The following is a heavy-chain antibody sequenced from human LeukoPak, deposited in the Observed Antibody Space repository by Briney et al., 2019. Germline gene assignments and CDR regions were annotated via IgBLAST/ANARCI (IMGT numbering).Heavy chain of an antibody. CDR3: AKASRITGTRPYYFDY. CDR2: ISGSGGGT. J-gene: IGHJ4*02. CDR1: GFTFSNAW. D-gene: IGHD1-20*01. Sequence: PGGSLRLSCAASGFTFSNAWMSWVRQAPGKGLEWVSAISGSGGGTYYADSVKGRFTISRDNSKKTLDLQMNSLRAEDTALYYCAKASRITGTRPYYFDYWGQGTLVTVSS. V-gene: IGHV3-23*01.